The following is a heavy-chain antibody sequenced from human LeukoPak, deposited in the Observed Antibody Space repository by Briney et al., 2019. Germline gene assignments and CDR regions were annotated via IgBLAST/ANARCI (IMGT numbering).Heavy chain of an antibody. V-gene: IGHV1-69*13. CDR3: ARDNSYDRSGYYYFPFDY. CDR2: IIPVFGTA. Sequence: SVKVSCKASGGTFSSYAISWVRQAPGQGLEWMGGIIPVFGTANYAQKFQGRVTITADESTSTAYMELSSLRSEDTAVYYCARDNSYDRSGYYYFPFDYWGQGTLVTVSS. CDR1: GGTFSSYA. D-gene: IGHD3-22*01. J-gene: IGHJ4*02.